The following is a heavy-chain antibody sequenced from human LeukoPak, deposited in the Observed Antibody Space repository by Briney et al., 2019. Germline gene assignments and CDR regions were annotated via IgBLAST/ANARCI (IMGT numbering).Heavy chain of an antibody. CDR2: ISDGGNT. CDR1: GYSITSDYY. CDR3: ARVMRGSQFDY. V-gene: IGHV4-38-2*01. D-gene: IGHD3-16*01. Sequence: SETLSLTCAVSGYSITSDYYWGWIRQSPGKGLEWIGSISDGGNTYYNSSLESQVTISRDTSKNQFSLKLTSVTASDTAVYYCARVMRGSQFDYWGQGTLVTVSS. J-gene: IGHJ4*02.